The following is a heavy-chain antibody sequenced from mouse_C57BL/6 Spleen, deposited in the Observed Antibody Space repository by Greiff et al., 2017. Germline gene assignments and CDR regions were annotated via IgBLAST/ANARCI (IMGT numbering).Heavy chain of an antibody. D-gene: IGHD2-1*01. V-gene: IGHV1-72*01. CDR3: ARGGNSWFAY. CDR1: GYTFTSYW. Sequence: LQQPGASVKLSCTASGYTFTSYWMHWVTQRPGRGLEWIGRIDPNSGGTKYNEKFKRKATLTVDKPSSTAYMQLSSLTSEDAAVYYCARGGNSWFAYWGQGTLVTVSA. CDR2: IDPNSGGT. J-gene: IGHJ3*01.